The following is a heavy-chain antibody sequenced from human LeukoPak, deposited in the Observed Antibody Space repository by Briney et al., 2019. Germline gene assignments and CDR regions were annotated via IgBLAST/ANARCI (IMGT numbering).Heavy chain of an antibody. J-gene: IGHJ4*02. CDR2: ISSSSSYI. Sequence: GGSLRLSCAASGFTFSSYSMNWVRQAPGKGLAWGSSISSSSSYIYYADSVKGRFTISRDNAKNSLYLQMNSLRAEETAVYYCARVGSSSSGGPDYWGQGTLVTVSS. CDR1: GFTFSSYS. CDR3: ARVGSSSSGGPDY. D-gene: IGHD6-6*01. V-gene: IGHV3-21*01.